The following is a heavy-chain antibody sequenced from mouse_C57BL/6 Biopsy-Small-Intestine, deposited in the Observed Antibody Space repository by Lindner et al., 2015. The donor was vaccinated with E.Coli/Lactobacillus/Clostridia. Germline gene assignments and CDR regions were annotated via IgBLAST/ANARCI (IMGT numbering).Heavy chain of an antibody. V-gene: IGHV1S16*01. D-gene: IGHD1-3*01. J-gene: IGHJ3*01. CDR2: IRPSTGGT. CDR1: GYTFSGYF. Sequence: SVKVSCKASGYTFSGYFLHWVRQTPGQGLEWMGSIRPSTGGTNYGQKFQGRVTMARLTVSSAYMELNRLTSDDTAIYYCANFGPYNAFNIWGQGTLVTVSS. CDR3: ANFGPYNAFNI.